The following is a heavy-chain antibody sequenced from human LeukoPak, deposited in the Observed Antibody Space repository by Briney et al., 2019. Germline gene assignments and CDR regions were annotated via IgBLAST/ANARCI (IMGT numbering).Heavy chain of an antibody. CDR1: GFTFTSSA. CDR3: AAASSSWSSYGMDV. D-gene: IGHD6-13*01. J-gene: IGHJ6*02. CDR2: IVVGSGNT. Sequence: ASVKVSCKASGFTFTSSAMQWVRQARGQRLEWIGWIVVGSGNTNYAQKFQERVTITRDMSTSTAYMGPSSLRSEDTAVYYCAAASSSWSSYGMDVWGQGTTVTVSS. V-gene: IGHV1-58*02.